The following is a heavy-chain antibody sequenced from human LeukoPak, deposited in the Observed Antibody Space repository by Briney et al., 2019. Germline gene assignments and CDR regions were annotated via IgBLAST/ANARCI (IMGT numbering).Heavy chain of an antibody. J-gene: IGHJ5*02. Sequence: SETLSLTCAVYGGSFSGYYWSWIRQPPGKGPEWIGYIYYSGSTNYNPSLKSRVTISVDTSKNQFSLKLSSVTAADTAVYYCARDSGGWYRWFDPWGQGTLVTVSS. CDR3: ARDSGGWYRWFDP. CDR2: IYYSGST. D-gene: IGHD6-19*01. V-gene: IGHV4-59*01. CDR1: GGSFSGYY.